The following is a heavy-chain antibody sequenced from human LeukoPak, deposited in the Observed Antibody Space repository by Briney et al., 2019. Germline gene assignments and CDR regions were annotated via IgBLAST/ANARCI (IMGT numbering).Heavy chain of an antibody. V-gene: IGHV3-23*01. CDR1: GFTLRSSA. CDR2: ISGDGGTI. D-gene: IGHD2-8*01. CDR3: AKELYGNPSGY. Sequence: GGSLRLSCAASGFTLRSSAMSWVRQAPGKGLEWVSAISGDGGTISYAATVRGRFTISRDNAKNTLFLQMSSLRAGDTALYYCAKELYGNPSGYWGQGTRVTVSS. J-gene: IGHJ4*02.